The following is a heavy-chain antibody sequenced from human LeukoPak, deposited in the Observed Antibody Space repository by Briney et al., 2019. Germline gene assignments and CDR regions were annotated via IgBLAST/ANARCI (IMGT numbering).Heavy chain of an antibody. J-gene: IGHJ5*02. CDR2: IYHSGST. V-gene: IGHV4-30-2*01. Sequence: PSETLSLTCAVSGGSISSGGYSWSWIRQPPGKGLEWIGYIYHSGSTYYNPSLKSRVTISVDRSKNQFSLKLSSVTAADTAVYYCARGGVWFGELLPSWFDPWGQGTLVTVSS. D-gene: IGHD3-10*01. CDR1: GGSISSGGYS. CDR3: ARGGVWFGELLPSWFDP.